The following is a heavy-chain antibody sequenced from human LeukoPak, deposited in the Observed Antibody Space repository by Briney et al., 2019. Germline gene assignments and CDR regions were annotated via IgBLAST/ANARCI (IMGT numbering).Heavy chain of an antibody. CDR1: GGSISSYY. J-gene: IGHJ4*02. V-gene: IGHV4-59*08. Sequence: SETLSLTCTVSGGSISSYYWSWIRQPPGKGLEWIGHIYYSGSTNYNPSLKSRVTISVDTSKNQFSLKLSSVTAADTAVYYCATRGYYDSSGYYYFFDYWGQGTLVTVSS. CDR2: IYYSGST. D-gene: IGHD3-22*01. CDR3: ATRGYYDSSGYYYFFDY.